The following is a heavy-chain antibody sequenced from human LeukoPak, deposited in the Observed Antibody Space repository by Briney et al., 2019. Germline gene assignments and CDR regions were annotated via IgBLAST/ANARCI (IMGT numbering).Heavy chain of an antibody. J-gene: IGHJ4*02. CDR3: ARDYLGFGDSGSDY. Sequence: GGSLRLSCAVSGFSFSDHNMNWVRQAPGKGLEWVASISSRSNYIYYADSLKGRVTVSRDNARNSLFLQMTSLRAEDTAVYYCARDYLGFGDSGSDYWGQGTQVIVSS. CDR2: ISSRSNYI. CDR1: GFSFSDHN. V-gene: IGHV3-21*01. D-gene: IGHD3-10*01.